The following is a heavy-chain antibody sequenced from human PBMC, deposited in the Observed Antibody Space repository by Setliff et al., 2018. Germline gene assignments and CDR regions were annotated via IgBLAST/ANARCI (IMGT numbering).Heavy chain of an antibody. CDR3: ARVARLVLSRNAFDI. Sequence: SETLSLTCTVSGGSISSGGYYWNWIRQHPGKGLEWIGYIYYSGSTYYNPSLKSRVTVSVDTSKNQFSLKLSSVTAADTAVYYCARVARLVLSRNAFDIWGQGKMVTVSS. J-gene: IGHJ3*02. D-gene: IGHD2-2*01. V-gene: IGHV4-31*03. CDR2: IYYSGST. CDR1: GGSISSGGYY.